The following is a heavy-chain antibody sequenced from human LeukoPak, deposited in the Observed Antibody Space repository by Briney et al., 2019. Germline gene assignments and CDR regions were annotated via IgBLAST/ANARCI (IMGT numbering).Heavy chain of an antibody. CDR1: GYSISSYY. CDR2: IYYIGST. D-gene: IGHD3-22*01. CDR3: ATLNKTPTVYYYDSSGEIDS. Sequence: PETLSLTCTVSGYSISSYYWGWVRQPPGKGLEWVGYIYYIGSTNYNPSLKSRVTISVDTSKNQSSLKLSSVTAADTAVYYCATLNKTPTVYYYDSSGEIDSWGQGTLVTVSS. J-gene: IGHJ4*02. V-gene: IGHV4-59*08.